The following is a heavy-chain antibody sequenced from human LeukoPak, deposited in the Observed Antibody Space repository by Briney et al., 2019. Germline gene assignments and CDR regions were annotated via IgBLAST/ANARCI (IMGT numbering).Heavy chain of an antibody. CDR3: ARAAWGSGFDI. J-gene: IGHJ3*02. Sequence: ASVKVSCKASGYTFTGYYVHWVRQAPGQGFEWMGWLDPNRGGTKNAQNFQGRVTMTRDTSISTAYMELSRLTSDDTAVYYCARAAWGSGFDIWGQGTMVTVSS. D-gene: IGHD7-27*01. V-gene: IGHV1-2*02. CDR1: GYTFTGYY. CDR2: LDPNRGGT.